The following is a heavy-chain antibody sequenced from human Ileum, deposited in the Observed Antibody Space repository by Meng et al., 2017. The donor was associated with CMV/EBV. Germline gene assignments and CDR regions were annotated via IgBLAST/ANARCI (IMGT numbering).Heavy chain of an antibody. J-gene: IGHJ6*02. CDR2: IYPGDSDT. CDR3: ARHLGATVTTLPSAPGPYYYYGMDG. CDR1: GYSFTSYW. D-gene: IGHD4-17*01. V-gene: IGHV5-51*01. Sequence: GGSLRLSCKGSGYSFTSYWIGCVRQMPGKGLEWMGIIYPGDSDTRYSPSFQGQVTISADKSISTAYLQWGSLKASDTAMYYCARHLGATVTTLPSAPGPYYYYGMDGWGQGTTVTVSS.